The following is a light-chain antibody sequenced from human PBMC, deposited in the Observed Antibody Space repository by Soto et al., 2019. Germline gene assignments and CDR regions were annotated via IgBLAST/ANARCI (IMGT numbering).Light chain of an antibody. CDR3: SAWDDSPNGPV. CDR2: NAN. V-gene: IGLV1-44*01. CDR1: SSNIGSNS. J-gene: IGLJ3*02. Sequence: QAVVTQPPSASGTPGQGVTISCSGSSSNIGSNSVNWYQQLPGTAPKLLIYNANHRPSGVPDRFSGSKSATSASLAISGLQSEDEADYYCSAWDDSPNGPVFGGGTKLTVL.